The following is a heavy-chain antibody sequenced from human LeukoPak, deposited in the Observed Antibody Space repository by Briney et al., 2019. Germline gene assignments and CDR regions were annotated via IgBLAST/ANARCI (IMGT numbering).Heavy chain of an antibody. CDR2: ISGSGGST. J-gene: IGHJ1*01. CDR3: AKAPILVPAAIPAEYFQH. D-gene: IGHD2-2*01. Sequence: GGSLRLSCAASGFTFSSYSMNWVRQAPGKGLEWVSAISGSGGSTYYADSVKGRFTISRDNSKNTLYLQMNSLRAEDTAVYYCAKAPILVPAAIPAEYFQHWGQGTLVTVSS. CDR1: GFTFSSYS. V-gene: IGHV3-23*01.